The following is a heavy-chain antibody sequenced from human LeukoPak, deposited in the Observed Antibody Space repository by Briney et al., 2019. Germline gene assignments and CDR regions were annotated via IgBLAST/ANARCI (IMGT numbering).Heavy chain of an antibody. J-gene: IGHJ5*02. D-gene: IGHD6-19*01. Sequence: PSETLSLTCTVSGGSISSSSYYWGWIRQPPGKGLEWIGSIYYSGSTYYNPSLKSRVTISVDTSKNQFSLKLSSVTAADTAVCYCARRTVPSGIAVAGMKGHWFDPWGQGTLVTVSS. V-gene: IGHV4-39*01. CDR3: ARRTVPSGIAVAGMKGHWFDP. CDR1: GGSISSSSYY. CDR2: IYYSGST.